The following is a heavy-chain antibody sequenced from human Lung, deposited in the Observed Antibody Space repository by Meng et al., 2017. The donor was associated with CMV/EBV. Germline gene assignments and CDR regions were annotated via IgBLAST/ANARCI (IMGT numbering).Heavy chain of an antibody. CDR1: GFIFSDYY. Sequence: GGSLRLSCAVSGFIFSDYYMTWVRQAPGKGLEWVAYISSSGSIKKYADSVEGRFTITRDNAKKSLYLQMYSLGAEDTAFYYCARDFSAVHTWFDAWGRGTLVTVSS. J-gene: IGHJ5*02. D-gene: IGHD1-26*01. CDR3: ARDFSAVHTWFDA. V-gene: IGHV3-11*04. CDR2: ISSSGSIK.